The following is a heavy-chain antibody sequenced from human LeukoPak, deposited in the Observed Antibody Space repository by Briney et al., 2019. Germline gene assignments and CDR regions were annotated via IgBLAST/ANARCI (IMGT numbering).Heavy chain of an antibody. CDR1: GGSFSGYY. CDR2: INHSGST. V-gene: IGHV4-34*01. CDR3: ARGRRGLVEGNYYYYMDV. J-gene: IGHJ6*03. Sequence: PSETLSLTCAVYGGSFSGYYWSWIRQPPGKGLEWIGEINHSGSTNYNPSLKSRVTISVDTSKNQFSLKLSSVTAADTAVYYCARGRRGLVEGNYYYYMDVWGKGTTVTVSS. D-gene: IGHD2-2*01.